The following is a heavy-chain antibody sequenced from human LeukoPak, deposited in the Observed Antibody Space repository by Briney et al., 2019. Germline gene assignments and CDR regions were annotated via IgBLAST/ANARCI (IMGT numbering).Heavy chain of an antibody. D-gene: IGHD2-8*01. CDR1: GGSMSGYY. Sequence: SETLSLTCTVSGGSMSGYYWSWIRQPPGKGLEWIGYVHDSGTTNYNPSLKSRVTMSVVTSKSQFSLRLSSVTAADTAVYYCARLLDKYWDFDYWGQGILVTVSS. CDR2: VHDSGTT. V-gene: IGHV4-59*08. J-gene: IGHJ4*02. CDR3: ARLLDKYWDFDY.